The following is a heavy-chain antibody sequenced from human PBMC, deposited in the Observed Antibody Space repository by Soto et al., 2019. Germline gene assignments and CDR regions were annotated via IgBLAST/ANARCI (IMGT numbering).Heavy chain of an antibody. Sequence: YSSGSTKHNPSLKSRVTISVDTAKNQFSLKLSSVTAADTAIYYCARHLPNYYYYYMDVWGKGTTVTVSS. CDR2: YSSGST. CDR3: ARHLPNYYYYYMDV. V-gene: IGHV4-59*08. J-gene: IGHJ6*03. D-gene: IGHD2-8*01.